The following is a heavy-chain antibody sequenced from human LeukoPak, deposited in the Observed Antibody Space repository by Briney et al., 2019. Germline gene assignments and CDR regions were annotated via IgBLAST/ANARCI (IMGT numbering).Heavy chain of an antibody. D-gene: IGHD3-3*01. J-gene: IGHJ5*02. V-gene: IGHV1-69*01. CDR2: IIPIFGTA. CDR1: GGTFSSYA. CDR3: AREIGGITIFGVVTRQGWFDP. Sequence: SSVKVSCKASGGTFSSYAISWVRQAPGQGLEWMGGIIPIFGTANYAQKFQGRVTITADESTSTAYMELSSLRSEDTAVYYCAREIGGITIFGVVTRQGWFDPWGQGTLVTVSS.